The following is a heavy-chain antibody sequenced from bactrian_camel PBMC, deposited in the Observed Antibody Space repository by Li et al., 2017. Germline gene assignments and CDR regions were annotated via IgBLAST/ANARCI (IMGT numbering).Heavy chain of an antibody. J-gene: IGHJ4*01. V-gene: IGHV3S59*01. CDR2: MYSGESST. D-gene: IGHD2*01. Sequence: DVQLVESGGGSVQAGGSLRLSCVVSGYAYSDGYCLGWFRQAPGKEREGVAQMYSGESSTYYADSVKGRFTISHDNAKRTLYLQMNSLKPEDTAMYYCVADCELRYGHFDFNIGSRGQGTQVTVSS. CDR3: VADCELRYGHFDFNIGS. CDR1: GYAYSDGYC.